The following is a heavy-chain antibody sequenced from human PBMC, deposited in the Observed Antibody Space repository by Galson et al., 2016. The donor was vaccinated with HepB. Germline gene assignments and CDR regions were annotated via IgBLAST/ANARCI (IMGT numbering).Heavy chain of an antibody. J-gene: IGHJ6*04. Sequence: ETLSLTCIVSGGSISSSSYYWGWVRQPPGQGLEWIGSIYYSGTTYYNPSLKSRVTISVDTSKNQFSLKLSSVTAADTAVYYCARAYSSGWTGNYYGMDVWGKGTTVTVSS. CDR3: ARAYSSGWTGNYYGMDV. CDR2: IYYSGTT. V-gene: IGHV4-39*01. CDR1: GGSISSSSYY. D-gene: IGHD6-19*01.